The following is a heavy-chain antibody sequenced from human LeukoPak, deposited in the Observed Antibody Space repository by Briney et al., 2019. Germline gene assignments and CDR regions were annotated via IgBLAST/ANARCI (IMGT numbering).Heavy chain of an antibody. Sequence: ASVKVSCKASGYTFTGYYMHWVRQAPGQGLEWMGWISAYNGNTNFAQRLQGRVTMTTDTSTSTAYMEVRSLRSDDTAVYYCARALRGGDYYGSGSPPGYWGQGTLVTVSS. CDR3: ARALRGGDYYGSGSPPGY. V-gene: IGHV1-18*04. D-gene: IGHD3-10*01. J-gene: IGHJ4*02. CDR1: GYTFTGYY. CDR2: ISAYNGNT.